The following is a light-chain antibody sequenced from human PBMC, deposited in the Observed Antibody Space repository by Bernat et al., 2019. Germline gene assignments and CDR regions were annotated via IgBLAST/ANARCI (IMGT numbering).Light chain of an antibody. Sequence: QAGLTQPPSVSKGSRQTATLTCTGNSNNVGNQGAAWLQQHQGHPPKLLSYRNNNRTSGISERFSASRSGNTASLTITGLQPEDEAYYYCSAWDSSLSAWVFGRGTKLTVL. CDR2: RNN. J-gene: IGLJ3*02. CDR1: SNNVGNQG. V-gene: IGLV10-54*04. CDR3: SAWDSSLSAWV.